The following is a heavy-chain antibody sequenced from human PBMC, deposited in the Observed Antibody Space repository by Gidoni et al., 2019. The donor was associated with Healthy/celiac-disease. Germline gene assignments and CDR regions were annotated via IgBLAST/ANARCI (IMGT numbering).Heavy chain of an antibody. V-gene: IGHV1-46*03. D-gene: IGHD5-12*01. J-gene: IGHJ4*02. Sequence: QVQLVQSGAGVKKPGASVKVSFWASGSTFPSYVQPGVRPAPGQGLEWRGIINPSGGSTSYAQKFQGRVTMTRDTSTSTVYMELSSLRSEDTAVYYCAREPPYSGYKTGKEYYFDYWGQGTLVTVSS. CDR3: AREPPYSGYKTGKEYYFDY. CDR1: GSTFPSYV. CDR2: INPSGGST.